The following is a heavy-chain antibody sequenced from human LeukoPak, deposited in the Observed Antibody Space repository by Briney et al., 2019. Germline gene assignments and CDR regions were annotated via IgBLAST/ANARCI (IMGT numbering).Heavy chain of an antibody. CDR2: ISYDGSNK. CDR1: GFTFSSYA. CDR3: ARDYGGIVATPWQDY. D-gene: IGHD5-12*01. V-gene: IGHV3-30*04. Sequence: RPGGSLRLSCAASGFTFSSYAMHWVRQAPGKGLEWVAVISYDGSNKYYADSVKGRFTISRDNSKNTLYLQMNSLRAEDTAVYYCARDYGGIVATPWQDYWGQGTLVTVSS. J-gene: IGHJ4*02.